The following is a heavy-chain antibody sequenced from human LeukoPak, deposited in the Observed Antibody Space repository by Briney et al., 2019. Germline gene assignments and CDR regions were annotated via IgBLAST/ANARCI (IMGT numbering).Heavy chain of an antibody. CDR3: ALDKSYYDSSGYYY. Sequence: GGSLRLSCAASGFTVSSNYMSWVRQAPGKGLEWVSVIYGGGSTYYADSVKGRFTISRDNSKNTLYLQMNSLRAEDTAVYYCALDKSYYDSSGYYYWGQGTLVTVSS. D-gene: IGHD3-22*01. J-gene: IGHJ4*02. V-gene: IGHV3-66*01. CDR2: IYGGGST. CDR1: GFTVSSNY.